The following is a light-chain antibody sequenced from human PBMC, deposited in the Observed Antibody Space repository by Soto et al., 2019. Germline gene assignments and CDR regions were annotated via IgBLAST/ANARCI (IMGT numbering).Light chain of an antibody. Sequence: DIQMTQSPSTLSASVGDRVTITCRASQSISSWLAWYQQKPGKAPKLLIYKASSLESGVPSRFSGSGSGTDFTLTISSLQSDDFATYYCQQYKSYSWTFGQGTKVEIK. CDR3: QQYKSYSWT. CDR2: KAS. CDR1: QSISSW. J-gene: IGKJ1*01. V-gene: IGKV1-5*03.